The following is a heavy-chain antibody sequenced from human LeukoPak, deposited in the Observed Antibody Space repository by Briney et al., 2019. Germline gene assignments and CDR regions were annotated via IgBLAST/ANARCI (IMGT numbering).Heavy chain of an antibody. V-gene: IGHV5-51*01. CDR3: ARSPVQWELPLRWFDP. CDR1: GSSFSNYW. CDR2: IYFDDSDT. D-gene: IGHD1-26*01. Sequence: GESLKISCKGSGSSFSNYWIGWVRQMPGKGLEWMGFIYFDDSDTRYSPSFQGQVTVSADKSISTAYLQWSSLKASDTAMYYCARSPVQWELPLRWFDPWGQGTLVTVSS. J-gene: IGHJ5*02.